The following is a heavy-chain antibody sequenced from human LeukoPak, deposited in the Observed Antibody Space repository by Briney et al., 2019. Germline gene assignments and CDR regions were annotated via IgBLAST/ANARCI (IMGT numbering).Heavy chain of an antibody. D-gene: IGHD1-26*01. CDR2: IYHSGAT. V-gene: IGHV4-38-2*02. CDR3: ARTEWEVADY. J-gene: IGHJ4*02. CDR1: GYSISSGYY. Sequence: SETLSLTCTVSGYSISSGYYWGWIRQPPGKGLEWIGSIYHSGATYYNPSLKSRVTISLDTSKNQFSLKLSSVTAADTAVYYCARTEWEVADYWGQGTLVTVSS.